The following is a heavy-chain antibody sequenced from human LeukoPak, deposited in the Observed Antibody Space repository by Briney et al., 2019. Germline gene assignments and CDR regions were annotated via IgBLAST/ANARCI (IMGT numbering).Heavy chain of an antibody. D-gene: IGHD6-19*01. J-gene: IGHJ3*02. CDR3: AKAAEQWLVPIASDAFDI. V-gene: IGHV3-9*01. Sequence: PGGSLRLSCAASGFTFSDYYMSWSRQAPGKGLEGVSGISWNSGSIGYADSVKGRFTISRDNAKNSLYLQMNSLRAEDTALYYCAKAAEQWLVPIASDAFDIWGEGTLVTVSS. CDR2: ISWNSGSI. CDR1: GFTFSDYY.